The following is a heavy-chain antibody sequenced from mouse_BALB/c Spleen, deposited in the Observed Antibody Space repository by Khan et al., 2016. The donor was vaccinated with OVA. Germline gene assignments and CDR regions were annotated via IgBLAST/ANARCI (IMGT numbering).Heavy chain of an antibody. CDR3: ARSGGNFHWYFDV. CDR1: GFTFSNFG. V-gene: IGHV5-17*02. J-gene: IGHJ1*01. Sequence: EVELVESGGGLVQPGGSRILSCAASGFTFSNFGMHWVRQAPKKGLEWVAYISSGSSTIYYVDTVKGRFTISRDNPKNTLYLQMTSLRSEDTAMYYGARSGGNFHWYFDVWGAGTSFTVSS. D-gene: IGHD2-1*01. CDR2: ISSGSSTI.